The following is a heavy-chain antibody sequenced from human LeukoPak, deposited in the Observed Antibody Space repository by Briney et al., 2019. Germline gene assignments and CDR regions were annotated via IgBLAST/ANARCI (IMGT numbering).Heavy chain of an antibody. CDR3: ARGPYDGIYYFDS. J-gene: IGHJ4*02. V-gene: IGHV1-69*04. Sequence: SVKVSCKTSGGSFSNYAITWVRQAPGQGLEWMGRIIPMRDITNYAQNFQDRVTITADKSTTTVYMEVNSLISEDMAVYFCARGPYDGIYYFDSWGQGTLVTVSS. CDR2: IIPMRDIT. D-gene: IGHD3-16*01. CDR1: GGSFSNYA.